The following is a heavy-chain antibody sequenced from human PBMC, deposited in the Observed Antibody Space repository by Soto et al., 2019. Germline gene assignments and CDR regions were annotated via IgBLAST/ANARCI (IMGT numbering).Heavy chain of an antibody. Sequence: QVQLVQSGAEVKKPGASVNVSCKASGYTFTVYFMHWVRQAPGQGLEWMGWINPNSGATKYAQKFQGRVTLSRDTSIRTAYMELTGLRSDDTAVYYCARGGGTILAPLPWGQGTQVTVSS. J-gene: IGHJ5*02. D-gene: IGHD3-3*01. CDR2: INPNSGAT. CDR1: GYTFTVYF. CDR3: ARGGGTILAPLP. V-gene: IGHV1-2*02.